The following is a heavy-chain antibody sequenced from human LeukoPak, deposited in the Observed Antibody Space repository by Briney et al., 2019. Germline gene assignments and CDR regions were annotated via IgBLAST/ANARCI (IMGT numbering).Heavy chain of an antibody. V-gene: IGHV4-59*01. CDR3: ARDSWWDGSKTFSDWFGP. CDR1: GGSIGGYY. D-gene: IGHD3-10*01. CDR2: IVYTGRT. J-gene: IGHJ5*02. Sequence: SETLSLTCTVSGGSIGGYYWSWVRQPPEKGLEWIGNIVYTGRTNYNPSLKSRVTMSIDTSKNQFSLRLNSVTAADTAVYYCARDSWWDGSKTFSDWFGPWGQGTLVTVSS.